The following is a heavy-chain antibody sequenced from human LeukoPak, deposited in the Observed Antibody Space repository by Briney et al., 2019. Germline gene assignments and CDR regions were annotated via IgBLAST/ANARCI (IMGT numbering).Heavy chain of an antibody. D-gene: IGHD3-3*01. V-gene: IGHV3-48*03. J-gene: IGHJ6*02. CDR2: ISSSGRII. CDR1: GFTFSSYE. CDR3: ARVFFGYYGVDV. Sequence: GGSLRLSCAASGFTFSSYEMNWVRQAPGKGLEWVSDISSSGRIIYYADSVKGRFTISRDNTKNSLYLQMNSLRAEDTAVYYCARVFFGYYGVDVWGQGTTVTVSS.